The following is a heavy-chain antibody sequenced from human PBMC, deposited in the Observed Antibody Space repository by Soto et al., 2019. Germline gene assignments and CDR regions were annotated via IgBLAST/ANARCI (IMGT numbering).Heavy chain of an antibody. Sequence: LKISCKGSGYIFTTYWIGWVRQMPGKGLEWMGIIYPGDSDTRYSPSFQGQVTISADKSISTAYLQWSSLTASDTAMYYCARQRPRRPHGMDVWGQGTTGTVSS. D-gene: IGHD6-25*01. CDR2: IYPGDSDT. V-gene: IGHV5-51*01. CDR1: GYIFTTYW. J-gene: IGHJ6*02. CDR3: ARQRPRRPHGMDV.